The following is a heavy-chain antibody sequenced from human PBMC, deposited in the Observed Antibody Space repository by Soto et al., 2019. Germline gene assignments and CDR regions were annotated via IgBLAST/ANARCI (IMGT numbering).Heavy chain of an antibody. J-gene: IGHJ6*02. CDR1: GFTFSNAW. CDR3: PTDNQVHANGMDV. CDR2: IKSKNDGGTT. Sequence: EVQLVESGGGLVKPGGSLRLSCAASGFTFSNAWMSWVRQAPGKGLEWVGRIKSKNDGGTTDYAAPVKGRFTISRDDSTNMMYLQINRMKTEDTAVYYCPTDNQVHANGMDVWSQGTTVTVSS. V-gene: IGHV3-15*01.